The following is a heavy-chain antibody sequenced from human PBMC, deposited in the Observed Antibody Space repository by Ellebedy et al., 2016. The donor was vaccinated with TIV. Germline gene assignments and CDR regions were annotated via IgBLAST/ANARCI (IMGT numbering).Heavy chain of an antibody. J-gene: IGHJ4*02. CDR2: IWYDGSNK. Sequence: GESLKISCAASGFTFSSYGMHWVRQAPGKGLEWVAVIWYDGSNKYYADSVKGRFTISRDNSKNTLYLQMNSLRAEDTAVYYCARDRGGLAGTTYYFDYWGQGTLVTVSS. D-gene: IGHD1-7*01. CDR3: ARDRGGLAGTTYYFDY. CDR1: GFTFSSYG. V-gene: IGHV3-33*01.